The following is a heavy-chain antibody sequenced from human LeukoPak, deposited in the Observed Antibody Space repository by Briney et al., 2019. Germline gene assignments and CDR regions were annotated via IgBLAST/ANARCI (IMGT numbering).Heavy chain of an antibody. J-gene: IGHJ4*02. Sequence: PSGGSLRLSCAASGFTFSDYYMSWIRQAPGKGLGWVSGISWNSNNIGYADSVKGRFTISRDNAKNSLYLQMNSLRAEDTALYYCAKVKGRGYSYGPIDYWGQGTLVTVSS. D-gene: IGHD5-18*01. V-gene: IGHV3-9*01. CDR1: GFTFSDYY. CDR2: ISWNSNNI. CDR3: AKVKGRGYSYGPIDY.